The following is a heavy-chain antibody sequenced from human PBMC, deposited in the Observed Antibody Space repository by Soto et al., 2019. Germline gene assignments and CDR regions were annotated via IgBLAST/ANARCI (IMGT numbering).Heavy chain of an antibody. J-gene: IGHJ4*02. CDR1: GGSISSGDYY. D-gene: IGHD5-12*01. CDR2: IYYSGST. V-gene: IGHV4-30-4*01. Sequence: PSETLSLTCTVSGGSISSGDYYWSWIRQPPGKGLEWIGYIYYSGSTYYNPSLKSRVTISVDTSKNQFSLKLSSVTAADTAVYYSARGVRGYLGYYFDYWGQGTLVTVSS. CDR3: ARGVRGYLGYYFDY.